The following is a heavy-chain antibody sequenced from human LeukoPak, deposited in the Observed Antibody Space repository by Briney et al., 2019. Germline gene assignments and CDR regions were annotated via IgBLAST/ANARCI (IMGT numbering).Heavy chain of an antibody. CDR1: GYSISSGYS. J-gene: IGHJ4*02. CDR2: IYHSGST. D-gene: IGHD5-12*01. Sequence: SETLSLTCAVSGYSISSGYSWGWIRQPPGKGLEWIGSIYHSGSTYYNPSLKSRVTISVDTSKNQFSLKLSSVTAADTAVYYCARDGDIVATSIDYWGQGTLVTVSS. CDR3: ARDGDIVATSIDY. V-gene: IGHV4-38-2*02.